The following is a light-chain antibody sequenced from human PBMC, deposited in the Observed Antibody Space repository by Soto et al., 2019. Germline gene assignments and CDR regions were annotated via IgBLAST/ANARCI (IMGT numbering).Light chain of an antibody. CDR3: QSYDSSLSGWV. V-gene: IGLV1-40*01. Sequence: QSVLTQPPSMSGAPGQRVTLSCTGSSSNIGAGYDVHWYQQLPGTAPKLLIYGNINRPSGVPDRFSGSKSGTSASLAITGLQAEDEADYYCQSYDSSLSGWVFGGGTKLTVL. CDR2: GNI. J-gene: IGLJ3*02. CDR1: SSNIGAGYD.